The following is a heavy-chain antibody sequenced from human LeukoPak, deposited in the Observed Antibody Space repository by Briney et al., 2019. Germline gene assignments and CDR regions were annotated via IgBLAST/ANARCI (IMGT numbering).Heavy chain of an antibody. CDR3: VRGYSGHMDV. J-gene: IGHJ6*02. CDR1: GDSVSNNNAA. Sequence: SQTLSLTCAISGDSVSNNNAAWNWIRQSPSRGLEWLGRTYYRPKWYKDYAVSVKSRITINPDTSKNQFSLQLNSVTPEDTAIYYCVRGYSGHMDVWGQGTTVTVSS. D-gene: IGHD5-12*01. CDR2: TYYRPKWYK. V-gene: IGHV6-1*01.